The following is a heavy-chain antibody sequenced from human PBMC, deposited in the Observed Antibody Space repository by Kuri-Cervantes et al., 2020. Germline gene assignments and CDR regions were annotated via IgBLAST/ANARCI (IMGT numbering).Heavy chain of an antibody. CDR1: GFTFDDYA. CDR3: AREGLGWNYGDY. Sequence: SLKISCAASGFTFDDYAMHWVRQAPGKGLEWVSGISWNSGSIGYADSVKGRFTISRDNSKNMLYLQMGSLRADDMAVYYCAREGLGWNYGDYWGQGTLVTVSS. J-gene: IGHJ4*02. CDR2: ISWNSGSI. D-gene: IGHD1-7*01. V-gene: IGHV3-9*03.